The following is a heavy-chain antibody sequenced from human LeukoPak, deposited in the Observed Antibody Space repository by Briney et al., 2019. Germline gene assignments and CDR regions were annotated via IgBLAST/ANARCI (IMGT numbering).Heavy chain of an antibody. CDR1: GFTFSIYT. CDR2: VSRNDNYI. J-gene: IGHJ4*02. D-gene: IGHD5-18*01. CDR3: ARDFWALVDATMGYVGRFDS. Sequence: GGSLRLSCAASGFTFSIYTMSWVRQAPGKGLEWVSSVSRNDNYIYYADSVQVRFTISRDSATNSLFLQMNSLRVEDTAVYFCARDFWALVDATMGYVGRFDSWGQGALVTVSS. V-gene: IGHV3-21*01.